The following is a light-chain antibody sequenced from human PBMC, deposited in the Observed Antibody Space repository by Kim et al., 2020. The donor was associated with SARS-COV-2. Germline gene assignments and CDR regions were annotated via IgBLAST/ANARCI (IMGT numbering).Light chain of an antibody. CDR1: SLCTNC. V-gene: IGLV3-19*01. CDR3: NSRNNSGYHL. J-gene: IGLJ2*01. CDR2: GKN. Sequence: VALGQTVTITCQCDSLCTNCASWYLLRPAQASVIVINGKNNRPSGIPDRFSDSWSGNTASLTITGAQADDEADYFCNSRNNSGYHLFGGGTKLTVL.